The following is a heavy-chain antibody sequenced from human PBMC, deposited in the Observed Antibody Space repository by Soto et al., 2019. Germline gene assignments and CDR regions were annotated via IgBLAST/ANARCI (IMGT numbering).Heavy chain of an antibody. Sequence: GESLKISCKGSGYSFTSYWIGWVRQMPGKGLEWMGIIYPGDSDTRYSPSFQGQVTISADKSISTAYLQWSSLKASDTAMYYCATFPPLYSSGSRAEFDYWGQGTLVTVPS. D-gene: IGHD6-19*01. V-gene: IGHV5-51*01. CDR1: GYSFTSYW. CDR3: ATFPPLYSSGSRAEFDY. J-gene: IGHJ4*02. CDR2: IYPGDSDT.